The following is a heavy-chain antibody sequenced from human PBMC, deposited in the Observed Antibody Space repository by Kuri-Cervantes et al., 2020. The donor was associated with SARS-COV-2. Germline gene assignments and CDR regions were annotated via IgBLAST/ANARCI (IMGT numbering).Heavy chain of an antibody. J-gene: IGHJ4*02. D-gene: IGHD3-3*01. CDR2: ISGSGGST. CDR1: GFTFSSYA. CDR3: AKDQWSTIFGVVIDYFDC. Sequence: GESLKISCAASGFTFSSYAMSWVRQAPGKGLEWVSAISGSGGSTYYADSVKGRFTISRDNSKNTLYLQMNSLRAEETAVYYCAKDQWSTIFGVVIDYFDCWGQGTLVTVSS. V-gene: IGHV3-23*01.